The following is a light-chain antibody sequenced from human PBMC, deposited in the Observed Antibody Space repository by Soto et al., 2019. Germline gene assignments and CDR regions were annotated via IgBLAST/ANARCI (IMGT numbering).Light chain of an antibody. J-gene: IGKJ1*01. CDR3: QQYHNWPRT. Sequence: EIVMTQSPATLSVSPGARATLSCRASQSVSSNLAWYQQKPGQAPRLLIYGASTRATGIPARFSGSGSGTEFTRTISSLQSEDFAVYYCQQYHNWPRTFGQGTKVEIK. CDR1: QSVSSN. V-gene: IGKV3-15*01. CDR2: GAS.